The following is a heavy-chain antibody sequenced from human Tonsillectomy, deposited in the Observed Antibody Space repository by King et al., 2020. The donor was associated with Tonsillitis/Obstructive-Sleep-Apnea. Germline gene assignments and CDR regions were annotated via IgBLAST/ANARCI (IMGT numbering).Heavy chain of an antibody. D-gene: IGHD3-16*01. CDR1: GYSFTSYW. V-gene: IGHV5-51*01. CDR2: IYPGDSDT. Sequence: QLVQSGAEVKKPGESLKISCKGSGYSFTSYWIGWVRQMPGKGLEWMGIIYPGDSDTRYSPSFQGQFTIPADKSISTAYLQWSSLKASDTAMYYCARQLWGTGRVDCLDVWGQGTTVTVSS. J-gene: IGHJ6*02. CDR3: ARQLWGTGRVDCLDV.